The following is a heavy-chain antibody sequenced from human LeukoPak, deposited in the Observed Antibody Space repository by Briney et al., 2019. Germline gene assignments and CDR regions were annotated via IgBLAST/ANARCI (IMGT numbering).Heavy chain of an antibody. CDR2: MYYTGSS. CDR1: GGSISPYY. D-gene: IGHD3-10*01. J-gene: IGHJ4*02. CDR3: VRSGGAGGGV. Sequence: PSETLSLTCTFSGGSISPYYWSWIRQSPGKGLEWIGYMYYTGSSKYSPPLRSRVTISLDTSKNQLSLNLISVTAADTAVYYCVRSGGAGGGVWGQGTLVTVSS. V-gene: IGHV4-59*01.